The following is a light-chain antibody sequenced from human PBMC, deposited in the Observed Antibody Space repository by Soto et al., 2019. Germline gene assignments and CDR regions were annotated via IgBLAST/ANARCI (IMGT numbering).Light chain of an antibody. V-gene: IGKV3-20*01. CDR1: QSVSNNY. Sequence: EIVLTQSPGTLSLSPGERATLSCRASQSVSNNYLAWYQQKPGQAPRLLIYGASNRATGIPDRFSGSGSETSFAITISRLEPEDFAVYYCQQYGSSPPITFGQGTRLEIK. J-gene: IGKJ5*01. CDR3: QQYGSSPPIT. CDR2: GAS.